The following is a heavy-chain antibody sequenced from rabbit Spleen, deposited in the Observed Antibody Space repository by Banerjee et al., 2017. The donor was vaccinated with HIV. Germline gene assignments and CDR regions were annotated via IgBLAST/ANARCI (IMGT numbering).Heavy chain of an antibody. Sequence: QEQLVESGGGLVQPEGSLQLSCTASGFSFSTTYYMCWVRQAPGKGLDWIACIDAGSTGSTYYASWAKGRFTISKTSSTTVTLQMTSLTAADTATYFCAISYPGSSYGFNLWGPGTLVTVS. D-gene: IGHD8-1*01. CDR1: GFSFSTTYY. V-gene: IGHV1S45*01. J-gene: IGHJ4*01. CDR2: IDAGSTGST. CDR3: AISYPGSSYGFNL.